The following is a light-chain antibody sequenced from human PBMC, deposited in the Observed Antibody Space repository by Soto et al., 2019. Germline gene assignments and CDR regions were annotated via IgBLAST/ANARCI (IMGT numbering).Light chain of an antibody. V-gene: IGLV2-14*01. CDR2: EVS. CDR3: SSYTSSTTLGYV. CDR1: SSDVGGYNF. J-gene: IGLJ1*01. Sequence: QSALTQPASVSGSPGQSITISCTGTSSDVGGYNFVSWYQQHPGKAPKLMIYEVSNRPSGVSNRFSGSKSGNTASLTISGLQAEDEADYYCSSYTSSTTLGYVFGTGTNSPS.